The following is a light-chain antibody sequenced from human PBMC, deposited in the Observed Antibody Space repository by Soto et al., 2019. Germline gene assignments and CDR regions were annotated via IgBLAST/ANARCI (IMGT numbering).Light chain of an antibody. CDR3: QQSDPYSLT. CDR2: DAS. J-gene: IGKJ4*01. V-gene: IGKV1-5*01. Sequence: DIQMTQSPSTLSAYVGDRVTITCRASQSISAALAWYQQKPGKAPRLLIYDASTLETGVPSRFSGSGSGTEFTLTISSLEPDDFATYYCQQSDPYSLTFGGGTKVEFK. CDR1: QSISAA.